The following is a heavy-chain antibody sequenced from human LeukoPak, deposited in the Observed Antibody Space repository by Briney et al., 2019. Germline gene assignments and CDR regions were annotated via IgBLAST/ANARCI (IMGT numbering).Heavy chain of an antibody. V-gene: IGHV3-11*04. CDR2: ISSSGDTM. Sequence: PGGSLRLSCAASGFSFSDYYMSWIRQAPGKGLEWVSYISSSGDTMSYADSVKGRFTISRDNAKNSLYLQMSSLRAEDAAIYYCARVMGNYASDYWGQGALVTVSS. D-gene: IGHD1-7*01. J-gene: IGHJ4*02. CDR1: GFSFSDYY. CDR3: ARVMGNYASDY.